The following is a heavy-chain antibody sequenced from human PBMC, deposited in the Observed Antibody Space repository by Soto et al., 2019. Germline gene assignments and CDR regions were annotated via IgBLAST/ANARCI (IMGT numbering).Heavy chain of an antibody. V-gene: IGHV3-9*01. J-gene: IGHJ4*02. CDR3: AKDKSGWEGYFDY. Sequence: DVQLVESGGGLVQPGRSLRLSCAASGFTFDDYAMHWVRQAPGKGLEWVSGISWNSGSIGYADSVKGRFTISRDNAKNSLYLQMNSLRAEDTALYYCAKDKSGWEGYFDYWGQGTLVTVSS. D-gene: IGHD6-19*01. CDR2: ISWNSGSI. CDR1: GFTFDDYA.